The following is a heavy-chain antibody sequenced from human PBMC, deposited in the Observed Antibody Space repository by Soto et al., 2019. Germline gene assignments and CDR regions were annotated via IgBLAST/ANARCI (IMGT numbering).Heavy chain of an antibody. J-gene: IGHJ4*02. V-gene: IGHV2-5*02. CDR2: IYWDDDK. CDR3: AHVRADYDPYYFDY. CDR1: GFSLSTSGVG. D-gene: IGHD4-17*01. Sequence: QITLKESGPTLVKPTQTLTLTCTFSGFSLSTSGVGVGWIRQPSGKALEWLALIYWDDDKRYSPSLKSRLTITKDTSKNQVVLTMTNMDPVDTATYYCAHVRADYDPYYFDYWGQGTLVTVSS.